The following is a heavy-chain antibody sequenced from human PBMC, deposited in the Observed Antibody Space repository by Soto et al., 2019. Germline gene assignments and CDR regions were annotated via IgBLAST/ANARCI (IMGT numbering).Heavy chain of an antibody. CDR1: GYTFTGYY. J-gene: IGHJ4*02. D-gene: IGHD6-13*01. Sequence: SVKVSCKASGYTFTGYYMHWVRQAPVQGLEWMGWINPNSGGTNYAQKFQGRVTMTRDTSISTAYMELSRLRSDDTAVYYCARAREYSSSWPPFDYWGQGTLVTVSS. CDR3: ARAREYSSSWPPFDY. V-gene: IGHV1-2*02. CDR2: INPNSGGT.